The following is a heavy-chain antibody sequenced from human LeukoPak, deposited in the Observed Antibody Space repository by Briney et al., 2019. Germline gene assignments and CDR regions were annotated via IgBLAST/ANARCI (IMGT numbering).Heavy chain of an antibody. CDR2: ISGGGGST. V-gene: IGHV3-23*01. Sequence: GGSLRLSCAASGFTFSSYAMSWVRQAQGKGLEWVSAISGGGGSTYYADSVKGRFTISRDNSKNTLYLQMNSLRAEDTAVYYRAKDHMTTVVTGFWGQGTLVTVSS. J-gene: IGHJ4*02. CDR1: GFTFSSYA. CDR3: AKDHMTTVVTGF. D-gene: IGHD4-23*01.